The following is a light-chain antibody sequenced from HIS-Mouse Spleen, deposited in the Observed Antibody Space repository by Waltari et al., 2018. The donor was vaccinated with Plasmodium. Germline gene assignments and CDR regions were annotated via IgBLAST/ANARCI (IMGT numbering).Light chain of an antibody. CDR1: RSDVWGYNP. Sequence: QSPLTQPASVSGAPVHSITISCTGNRSDVWGYNPVSWDQQHPGKAPKLMIYEVSKRPSGVPNRFSGSKSGNTASLTISGLQAEDEADYYCCSYAGSSTLVFGGGTKLTVL. V-gene: IGLV2-23*02. J-gene: IGLJ2*01. CDR2: EVS. CDR3: CSYAGSSTLV.